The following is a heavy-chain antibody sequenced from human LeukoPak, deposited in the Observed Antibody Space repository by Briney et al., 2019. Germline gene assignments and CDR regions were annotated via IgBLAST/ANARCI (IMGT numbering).Heavy chain of an antibody. D-gene: IGHD6-13*01. J-gene: IGHJ5*02. CDR3: ARERKQQPSETGNWFDP. V-gene: IGHV3-23*01. CDR2: IGGSGDDT. CDR1: GFTFDNYA. Sequence: GGSLRLSCAASGFTFDNYAMSWVRQTPGKGLEWVSGIGGSGDDTSYADSVKGRFTVSRDNSKNTLYLQMNSLRAEDVAVYYCARERKQQPSETGNWFDPWGQGTLVTVSS.